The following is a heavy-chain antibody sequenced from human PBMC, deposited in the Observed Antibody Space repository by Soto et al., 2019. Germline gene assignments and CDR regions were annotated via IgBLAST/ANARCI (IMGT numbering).Heavy chain of an antibody. CDR2: FYYSGNT. CDR1: GDSISSGDYY. V-gene: IGHV4-30-4*01. D-gene: IGHD6-13*01. J-gene: IGHJ4*02. Sequence: QVQLRESGPGLVKPSQTLSLTCTVSGDSISSGDYYWSRIRQPPGKGLEGIGCFYYSGNTYYNPSLRLRCSISLDTSKNQFSLQLSSVTVADTAVYYCARDVKRYSSPPGPLEYGGLGTLVAGSS. CDR3: ARDVKRYSSPPGPLEY.